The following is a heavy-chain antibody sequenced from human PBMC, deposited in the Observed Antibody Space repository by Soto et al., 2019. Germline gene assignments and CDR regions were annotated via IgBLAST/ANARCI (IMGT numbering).Heavy chain of an antibody. Sequence: GASVKLSCEACGGSFRSYAISWVRQAPGQGLEWMGGIIPIFGTANYAQKFQGRVTITADESTSTAYMELSSLRSEDTAVYYCARGGYDILITNYYYYGMDVWGQGTTVTVSS. V-gene: IGHV1-69*13. CDR1: GGSFRSYA. CDR2: IIPIFGTA. D-gene: IGHD3-9*01. CDR3: ARGGYDILITNYYYYGMDV. J-gene: IGHJ6*02.